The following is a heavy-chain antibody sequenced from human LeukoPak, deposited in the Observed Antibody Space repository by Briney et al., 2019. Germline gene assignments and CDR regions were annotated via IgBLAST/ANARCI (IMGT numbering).Heavy chain of an antibody. Sequence: GGSLRLSCAASGFTFSDYYMSWIRQAPGKGLEWVSYISSSSSYTNYADSVKGRFTISRDNAKSSLYLQMNSLRAEDTAVYYCASMEGRLRYFDWLLPFDYWGQGTLVTVSS. J-gene: IGHJ4*02. CDR2: ISSSSSYT. D-gene: IGHD3-9*01. V-gene: IGHV3-11*06. CDR3: ASMEGRLRYFDWLLPFDY. CDR1: GFTFSDYY.